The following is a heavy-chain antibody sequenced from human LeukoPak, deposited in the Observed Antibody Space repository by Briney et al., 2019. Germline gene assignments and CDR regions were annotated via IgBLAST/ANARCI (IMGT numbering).Heavy chain of an antibody. Sequence: PGRSLRLSCAASGFTFSSYGMHWVRQAPGKGLEWVAVIWYDGSNKYYADSVKGRFTISRDNSKNTLYLQLNSLRVEDTAVYYCRSGGAAPGSFDNWGQGTLVIVSP. CDR1: GFTFSSYG. CDR3: RSGGAAPGSFDN. CDR2: IWYDGSNK. D-gene: IGHD6-25*01. V-gene: IGHV3-33*01. J-gene: IGHJ4*02.